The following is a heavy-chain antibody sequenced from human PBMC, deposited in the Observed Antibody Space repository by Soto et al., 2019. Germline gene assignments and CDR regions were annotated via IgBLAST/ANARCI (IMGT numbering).Heavy chain of an antibody. D-gene: IGHD2-2*01. Sequence: SQTLSLTFAISGDSVSSNHATWYWIRQSPSRGLEWLGRTYYRSKWYYDYALSVKSRITINPDTSNNQLSLQLNSVTPDDTAVYYCGRQPGHCGSTTCFGYYSVDVWGQGTTVTVSS. CDR3: GRQPGHCGSTTCFGYYSVDV. CDR1: GDSVSSNHAT. CDR2: TYYRSKWYY. J-gene: IGHJ6*02. V-gene: IGHV6-1*01.